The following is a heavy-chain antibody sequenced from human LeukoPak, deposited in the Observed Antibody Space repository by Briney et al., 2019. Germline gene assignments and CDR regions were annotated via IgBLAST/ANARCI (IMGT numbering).Heavy chain of an antibody. V-gene: IGHV4-39*01. D-gene: IGHD6-13*01. CDR2: IYYSGST. J-gene: IGHJ4*02. CDR1: GGSISSSSYY. Sequence: ASETLSLTCTVSGGSISSSSYYCGWIRQPPGKGLEWIGSIYYSGSTYYNPSLKSRVTISVDTSKNQFSLKLGSVTAADTAVYYCARHGSIATGAFTHWGQGTLVTVSS. CDR3: ARHGSIATGAFTH.